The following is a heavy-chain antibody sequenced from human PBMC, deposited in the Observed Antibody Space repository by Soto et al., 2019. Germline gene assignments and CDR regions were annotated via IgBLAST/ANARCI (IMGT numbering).Heavy chain of an antibody. CDR3: ARAIKWGMLPQRPYYYCMDV. V-gene: IGHV3-23*01. CDR2: ISGSGGST. D-gene: IGHD2-8*02. Sequence: GSLRLSCAASGFTFSSYAMSWVRQAPGKGLEWVSAISGSGGSTYYADSVKGRFTISRDNSKNTLYLQMNSLRAEDTAVYYCARAIKWGMLPQRPYYYCMDVWGQGTTVTVSS. J-gene: IGHJ6*02. CDR1: GFTFSSYA.